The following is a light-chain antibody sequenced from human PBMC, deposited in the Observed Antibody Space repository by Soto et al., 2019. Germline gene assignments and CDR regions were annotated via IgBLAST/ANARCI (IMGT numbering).Light chain of an antibody. CDR2: KVS. CDR1: QSLVSSDGNSY. Sequence: DVVMTQSPLSLPVTLGQPASISCRSSQSLVSSDGNSYLNWFHQRPGQSPRRLIYKVSTRDSGVPDRFSGSGSDTDFTLKISRVETEDVGVYYCMQGTPWPPTFGQGTKLEI. V-gene: IGKV2-30*01. CDR3: MQGTPWPPT. J-gene: IGKJ2*01.